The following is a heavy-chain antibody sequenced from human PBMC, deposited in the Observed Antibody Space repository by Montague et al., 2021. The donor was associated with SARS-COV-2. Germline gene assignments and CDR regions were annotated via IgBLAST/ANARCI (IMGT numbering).Heavy chain of an antibody. D-gene: IGHD1-26*01. Sequence: SETLSLTCTVSGGSISSSSYYWAWIRQPPGKGLEWIGSIYYSGSTFYNPSLKSRVTISVDTSKNQFSLKLTSVTAADTAVYYCARHGWHSYAHFAYWGQGTLVIVSS. CDR3: ARHGWHSYAHFAY. CDR1: GGSISSSSYY. J-gene: IGHJ4*02. V-gene: IGHV4-39*01. CDR2: IYYSGST.